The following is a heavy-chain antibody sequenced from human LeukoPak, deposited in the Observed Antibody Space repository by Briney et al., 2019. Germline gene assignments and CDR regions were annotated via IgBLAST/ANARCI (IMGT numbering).Heavy chain of an antibody. CDR1: GFTFSTYS. D-gene: IGHD6-19*01. Sequence: GGSLRLSCAASGFTFSTYSMHWVRQAPGKGLEWVAFIRYDGSDKYYADSVRGRFTISRDNSKNTLYLQVNSLRAEDTAVYYCVRGSSGWYGFDYWGQGTLVTVSS. CDR3: VRGSSGWYGFDY. J-gene: IGHJ4*02. V-gene: IGHV3-30*02. CDR2: IRYDGSDK.